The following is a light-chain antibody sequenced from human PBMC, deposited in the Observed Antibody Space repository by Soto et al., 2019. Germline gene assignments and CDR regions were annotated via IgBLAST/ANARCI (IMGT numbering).Light chain of an antibody. CDR1: QVVAGTF. CDR2: GAS. Sequence: EIVLTQSPDTLSLSPGERATLSCRASQVVAGTFLAWYQQKPGQAPRLLIYGASSRATGIPDRFSGSGSGTDFSLTISRLEPEDFEVYYCQQYGGSPRTFGQGTKLEIK. J-gene: IGKJ1*01. CDR3: QQYGGSPRT. V-gene: IGKV3-20*01.